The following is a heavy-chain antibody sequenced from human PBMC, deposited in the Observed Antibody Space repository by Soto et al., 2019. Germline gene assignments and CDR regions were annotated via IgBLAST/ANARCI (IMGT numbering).Heavy chain of an antibody. CDR3: PKNQATTRWFDP. CDR1: GGSFSGYY. CDR2: INQNGNT. V-gene: IGHV4-34*01. D-gene: IGHD1-26*01. Sequence: QVQLQQWGAGLLKPSETLSLSCAVYGGSFSGYYWSWIRQPPGKGLEWIGEINQNGNTNYNPSLKGRVTISVDTSKNQFSLKLSSVTAADTAVYYCPKNQATTRWFDPWGQGTLVTVSS. J-gene: IGHJ5*02.